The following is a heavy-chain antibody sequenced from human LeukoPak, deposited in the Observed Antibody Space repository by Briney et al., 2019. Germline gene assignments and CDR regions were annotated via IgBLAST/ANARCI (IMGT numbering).Heavy chain of an antibody. CDR1: GGSISLSYYY. CDR2: VYYSGTT. J-gene: IGHJ4*02. CDR3: SRDPPAGTSPY. Sequence: SETLSLTCSVSGGSISLSYYYWGWIRQPPGKALEWIGSVYYSGTTSYNPSLKSRVTISVDMSKNHFSLKLSSVTAADTAVYYCSRDPPAGTSPYWGQGTLVTVSS. V-gene: IGHV4-39*02. D-gene: IGHD1-7*01.